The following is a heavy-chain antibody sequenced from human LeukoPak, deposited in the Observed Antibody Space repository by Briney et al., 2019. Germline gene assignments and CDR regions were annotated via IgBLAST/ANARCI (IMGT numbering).Heavy chain of an antibody. J-gene: IGHJ4*02. CDR3: ARLSVMYYDSSEEVER. CDR1: GGSFSSYY. D-gene: IGHD3-22*01. V-gene: IGHV4-34*01. CDR2: INHSGST. Sequence: KPSETLCLTCAVSGGSFSSYYWSWIRQPPGKGLEWIGEINHSGSTNYNPSLKSRVTISVDTSKNQFSLKLSSVTAADTAVYYCARLSVMYYDSSEEVERWGQGTLVTVSS.